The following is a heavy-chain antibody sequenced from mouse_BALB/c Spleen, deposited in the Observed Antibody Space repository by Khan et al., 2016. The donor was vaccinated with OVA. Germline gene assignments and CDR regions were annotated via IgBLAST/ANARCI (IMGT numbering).Heavy chain of an antibody. CDR2: ISYSGST. CDR3: ARRQYYGSSYRYFDV. CDR1: GYSITSDYA. V-gene: IGHV3-2*02. D-gene: IGHD1-1*01. Sequence: EVKLEVSGPGLVKPSQSLSLTCTVTGYSITSDYAWNWIRQFPGNKLEWMGYISYSGSTSYNPSLKSRISITRDTSKNQFFLQLNSVTTEDTATYYCARRQYYGSSYRYFDVWGAGTTVTVSS. J-gene: IGHJ1*01.